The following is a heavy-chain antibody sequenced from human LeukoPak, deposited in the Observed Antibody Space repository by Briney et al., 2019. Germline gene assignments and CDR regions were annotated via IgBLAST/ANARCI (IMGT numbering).Heavy chain of an antibody. CDR2: INPSAGSA. V-gene: IGHV1-46*01. Sequence: ASLKVSCKASGYTFTSSYMHCVRQAPGQGLEWVGIINPSAGSASYAQKFQGRVTMTRDTSTSTVYMELSSLRSEDTAVYYCARERPPFGISYYYDSSGYSPSDYWGQGTLVTVSS. J-gene: IGHJ4*02. CDR1: GYTFTSSY. D-gene: IGHD3-22*01. CDR3: ARERPPFGISYYYDSSGYSPSDY.